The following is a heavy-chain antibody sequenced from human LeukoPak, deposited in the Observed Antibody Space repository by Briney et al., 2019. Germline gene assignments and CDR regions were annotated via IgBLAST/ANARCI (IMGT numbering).Heavy chain of an antibody. CDR2: IYYSGST. V-gene: IGHV4-61*01. J-gene: IGHJ4*02. Sequence: MSSETLSLTCTVSGGSISSSSYYWSWIRQPPGKGLEWIGYIYYSGSTNYNPSLKSRVTISVDTSKNQFSLKLSSVTAADTAVYYCAGTGQLVRGFDYWGQGTLVTVSS. CDR1: GGSISSSSYY. CDR3: AGTGQLVRGFDY. D-gene: IGHD6-6*01.